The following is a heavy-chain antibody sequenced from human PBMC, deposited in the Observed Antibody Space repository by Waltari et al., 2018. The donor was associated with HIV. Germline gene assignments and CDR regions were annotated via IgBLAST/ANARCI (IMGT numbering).Heavy chain of an antibody. V-gene: IGHV4-30-2*01. D-gene: IGHD4-17*01. CDR2: ISQSGTT. Sequence: QLELQESGSGLVKPSQTLSLTCAGYGGSISSGGYPWTCILQPPGKGLEWIGYISQSGTTNYNPSRHSRVTKSLDRSKNQFSLKLRSVTAADTAVYYCARDRLSVTTRGGYYYGLDVWCQGTTVTV. J-gene: IGHJ6*02. CDR3: ARDRLSVTTRGGYYYGLDV. CDR1: GGSISSGGYP.